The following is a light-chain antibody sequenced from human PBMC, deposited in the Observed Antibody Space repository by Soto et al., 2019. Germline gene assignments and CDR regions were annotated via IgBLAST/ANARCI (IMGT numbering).Light chain of an antibody. CDR2: DAS. J-gene: IGKJ5*01. V-gene: IGKV3-20*01. CDR1: QSVSSY. CDR3: QQYGSSPPSVT. Sequence: EGVLTQYPATLSLSPGERATLSCRASQSVSSYLAWYQQKPGQAPRLLIYDASNRATGIPARFSGSGSGTDLTLTISRLEPEDFAVYYCQQYGSSPPSVTFGQGTRLEIK.